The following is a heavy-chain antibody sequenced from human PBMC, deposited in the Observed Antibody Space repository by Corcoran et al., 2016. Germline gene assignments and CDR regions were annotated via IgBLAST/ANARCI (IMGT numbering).Heavy chain of an antibody. CDR3: ARDRITIVGGMDV. CDR2: ISSSSSYI. D-gene: IGHD3-3*01. J-gene: IGHJ6*02. Sequence: EVQLVESGGGLVKPGGSLRLSCAASGFTFSSYSMNWVRQAPGKGLEWVSSISSSSSYIYYADSVKGRFTISRDNGKNSLYLQMNSLRAEDTAVYYCARDRITIVGGMDVWGQGTTVTVSS. CDR1: GFTFSSYS. V-gene: IGHV3-21*01.